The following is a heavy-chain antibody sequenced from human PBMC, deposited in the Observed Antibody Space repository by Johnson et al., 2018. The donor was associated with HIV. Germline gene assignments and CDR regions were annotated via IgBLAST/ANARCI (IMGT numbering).Heavy chain of an antibody. V-gene: IGHV3-11*04. CDR2: ISSSGRTI. J-gene: IGHJ3*01. Sequence: QVQLVESGGGLVKPGGSLRLSCAASGFTFSDYYMSWIRQAPGKGLEWVSYISSSGRTIYYAASVKGRLTISRDNAKTSLYLQMGSLRAEDTAVYYCARGSPSGNYYVDAFDLWGQGTMVIVSS. CDR1: GFTFSDYY. CDR3: ARGSPSGNYYVDAFDL. D-gene: IGHD1-26*01.